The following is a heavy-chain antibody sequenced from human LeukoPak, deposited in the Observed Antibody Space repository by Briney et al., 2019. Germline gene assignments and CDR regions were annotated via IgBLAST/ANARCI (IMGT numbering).Heavy chain of an antibody. J-gene: IGHJ4*02. CDR2: IRGGSCII. V-gene: IGHV3-21*01. Sequence: GGSLRLSCAASGFTFRIYSMTWVRQSPEKGRVEVSSIRGGSCIIYHADSVKGRFTVSRDNAKNSLYLQMNSLRAEDTAVYYCARDHAGIVLPAAVGAHWGQGTLVTVSS. CDR3: ARDHAGIVLPAAVGAH. D-gene: IGHD2-2*01. CDR1: GFTFRIYS.